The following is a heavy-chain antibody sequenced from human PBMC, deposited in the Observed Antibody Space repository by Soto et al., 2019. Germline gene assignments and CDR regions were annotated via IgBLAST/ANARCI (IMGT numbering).Heavy chain of an antibody. CDR2: IIPIFGTA. CDR1: GGTFSSYA. J-gene: IGHJ6*02. CDR3: ARDQGIAVAGTVVPYYYYGMDV. V-gene: IGHV1-69*12. Sequence: QVQLVQSGAEVKKPGSSVKVSCKASGGTFSSYAISWVRQAPGQGLEWMGGIIPIFGTANYAQKFQGRVTIAADESTSTAYMELRSLRSEDTAVYYCARDQGIAVAGTVVPYYYYGMDVWGQGTTVTVSS. D-gene: IGHD6-19*01.